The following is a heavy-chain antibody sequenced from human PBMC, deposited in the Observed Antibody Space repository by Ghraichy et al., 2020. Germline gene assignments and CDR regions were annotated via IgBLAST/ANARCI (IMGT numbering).Heavy chain of an antibody. J-gene: IGHJ3*02. CDR3: ARIKYSGYDSHDAFDI. CDR1: GFTFDDYG. CDR2: INWNGGST. V-gene: IGHV3-20*01. Sequence: GGSLRLSCAASGFTFDDYGMSWVRQAPGKGLEWVSGINWNGGSTGYADSVKGRFTISRDNAKNSLYLQMNSLRAEDTALYHCARIKYSGYDSHDAFDIWGQGTMVTVSS. D-gene: IGHD5-12*01.